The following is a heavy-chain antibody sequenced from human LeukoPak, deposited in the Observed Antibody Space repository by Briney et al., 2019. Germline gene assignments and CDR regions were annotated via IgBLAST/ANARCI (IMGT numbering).Heavy chain of an antibody. V-gene: IGHV7-4-1*02. D-gene: IGHD1-26*01. CDR1: GYTFTNYG. Sequence: ASVKVSCKASGYTFTNYGINWVRQAPGQGLEYMGWINTETGDPTYAQGFTGRFVFSLDTSVNAAYLQISSLKADDTAMYYCARSGIVGATSSFDYWGQGTLVTVSS. CDR2: INTETGDP. J-gene: IGHJ4*02. CDR3: ARSGIVGATSSFDY.